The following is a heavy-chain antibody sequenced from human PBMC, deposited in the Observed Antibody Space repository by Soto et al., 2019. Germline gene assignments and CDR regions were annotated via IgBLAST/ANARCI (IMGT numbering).Heavy chain of an antibody. V-gene: IGHV3-30*18. CDR1: GFTFSSYG. Sequence: QVKLVDSGGGVVQPGRSLRLSCRTSGFTFSSYGMHWVRQAPGKGPEWVAFISNDGSKTDYADSVKGRFTVSRDNPKNTLFLQMNSLRGEDTAVYYSTKPRSSWHWPPFDRWGHGTLVTVSS. CDR3: TKPRSSWHWPPFDR. CDR2: ISNDGSKT. J-gene: IGHJ4*01. D-gene: IGHD3-3*02.